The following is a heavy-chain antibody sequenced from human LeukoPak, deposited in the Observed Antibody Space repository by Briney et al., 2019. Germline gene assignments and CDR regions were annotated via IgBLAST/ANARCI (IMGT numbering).Heavy chain of an antibody. Sequence: SETLSLTCTVSGYSISSGYYWGWIRQPPGKGLEWTGSIDHSGSTYYNPSLKSRITISVDTSKNQFSLKLSSVTAADTAVYYCARGGSGSYYHNYYYYMDVWGKGTTVTISS. V-gene: IGHV4-38-2*02. CDR1: GYSISSGYY. J-gene: IGHJ6*03. CDR3: ARGGSGSYYHNYYYYMDV. D-gene: IGHD3-10*01. CDR2: IDHSGST.